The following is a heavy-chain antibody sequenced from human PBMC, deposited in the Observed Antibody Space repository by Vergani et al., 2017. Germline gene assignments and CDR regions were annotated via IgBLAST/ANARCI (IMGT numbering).Heavy chain of an antibody. CDR2: IIPIFGTA. V-gene: IGHV1-69*18. CDR3: ARFATVTTPVGYFDL. CDR1: GGTFGSYG. Sequence: QVQLVQSGAEVRKPGSSVKVSCKTSGGTFGSYGIHWVRQAPGQGLEWMGRIIPIFGTANYAQKFQGRVTITADESTSTAYMELSSLRSEDTAVYYCARFATVTTPVGYFDLWGRGTLVTVSS. D-gene: IGHD4-17*01. J-gene: IGHJ2*01.